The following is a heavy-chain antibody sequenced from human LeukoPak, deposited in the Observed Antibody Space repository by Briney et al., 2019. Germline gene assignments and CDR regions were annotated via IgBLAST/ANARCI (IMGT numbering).Heavy chain of an antibody. V-gene: IGHV1-69*13. CDR2: IIPIFGTA. CDR3: AKDSVAATHLVRLSRRSHYFDY. J-gene: IGHJ4*02. CDR1: GGTFSSYA. Sequence: SVKVSCKASGGTFSSYAISWVRQAPGQGLEWMGGIIPIFGTANYAQKFQGRVTITADESTSTAYMELSSLRAEDTAVYYCAKDSVAATHLVRLSRRSHYFDYWGQGTLVTVSS. D-gene: IGHD2-15*01.